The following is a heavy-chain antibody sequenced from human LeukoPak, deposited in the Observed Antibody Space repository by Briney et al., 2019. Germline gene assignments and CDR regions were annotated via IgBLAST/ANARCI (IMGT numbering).Heavy chain of an antibody. D-gene: IGHD4-17*01. CDR3: ARVSYGDYFDY. Sequence: ASETLSLTCTVSGGSISSYYWSWIRQPPGKGLEWIGYIYYSGSTNYNPSLKSRVTISVDTSKNQFSLKLSSVTAADTAVCYCARVSYGDYFDYWGQGTLVTVSS. J-gene: IGHJ4*02. CDR1: GGSISSYY. CDR2: IYYSGST. V-gene: IGHV4-59*01.